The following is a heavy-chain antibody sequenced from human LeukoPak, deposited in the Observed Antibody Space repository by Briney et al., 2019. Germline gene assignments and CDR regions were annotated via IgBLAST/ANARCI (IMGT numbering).Heavy chain of an antibody. V-gene: IGHV3-66*02. D-gene: IGHD6-19*01. CDR1: GFTVSSNY. CDR2: IYSGGST. CDR3: ARDFSYWQWLAYGY. Sequence: GGSLRLSCAASGFTVSSNYMSWVRQAPGKGLEWVSVIYSGGSTYYADSVKGRFTISRDNSKNTLYLQMNSLRAEDTAVYYCARDFSYWQWLAYGYWGQGTLVTVSS. J-gene: IGHJ4*02.